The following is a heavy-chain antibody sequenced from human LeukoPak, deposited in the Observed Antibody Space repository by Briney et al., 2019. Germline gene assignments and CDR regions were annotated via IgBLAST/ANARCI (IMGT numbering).Heavy chain of an antibody. D-gene: IGHD5-12*01. CDR3: ARDGYSGYPNFDY. CDR2: ISSSSSYI. Sequence: GGSLRLSCAASGFPFSSYSMNWVRQAPGKGLEWVSSISSSSSYIYYADSVKGRFTISRDNAKNSLYLQMNSLRAEDTAVYYCARDGYSGYPNFDYWGQGTLVTVSS. J-gene: IGHJ4*02. CDR1: GFPFSSYS. V-gene: IGHV3-21*01.